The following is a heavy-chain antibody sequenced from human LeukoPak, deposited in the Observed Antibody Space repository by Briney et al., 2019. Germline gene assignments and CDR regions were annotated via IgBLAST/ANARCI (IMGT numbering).Heavy chain of an antibody. V-gene: IGHV3-23*01. J-gene: IGHJ4*02. Sequence: GALRLSCAASGFTFSSYGMSWVRQAPGKGLEWVSGISPGGGPTYYADSVKGRFTISRDDSKSTLYLQMKNLRAEDTAVYYCAKDGAWLRFDDWGQGILVTVSS. CDR3: AKDGAWLRFDD. CDR2: ISPGGGPT. D-gene: IGHD5-12*01. CDR1: GFTFSSYG.